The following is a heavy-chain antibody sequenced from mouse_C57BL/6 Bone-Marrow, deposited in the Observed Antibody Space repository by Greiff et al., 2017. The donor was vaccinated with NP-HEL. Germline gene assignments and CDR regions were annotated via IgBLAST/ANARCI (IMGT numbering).Heavy chain of an antibody. CDR3: TRSSNYRFAY. Sequence: VKLVESGAELVRPGASVTLSCKASGYTFTDYEMHWVKQTPVHGLEWIGAIDPETGGTAYNQKFKGKAILTADKSSSTAYMELRSLTSEDSAVYYCTRSSNYRFAYWGQGTLVTVSA. D-gene: IGHD2-5*01. J-gene: IGHJ3*01. CDR1: GYTFTDYE. V-gene: IGHV1-15*01. CDR2: IDPETGGT.